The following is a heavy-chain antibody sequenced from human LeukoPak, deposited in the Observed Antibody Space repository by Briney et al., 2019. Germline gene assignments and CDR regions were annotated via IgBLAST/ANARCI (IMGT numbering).Heavy chain of an antibody. V-gene: IGHV1-18*01. CDR2: ISAYNGNT. Sequence: ASVKVSCKASGYTFTSYGISWVRQAPGQGLEWMGWISAYNGNTNYAQKLQGRVTMTTDTSTSTAYVELRSPRSDDTAVYYCAREREEGYYDSSGYYFDYWGQGTLVTVSS. J-gene: IGHJ4*02. CDR1: GYTFTSYG. CDR3: AREREEGYYDSSGYYFDY. D-gene: IGHD3-22*01.